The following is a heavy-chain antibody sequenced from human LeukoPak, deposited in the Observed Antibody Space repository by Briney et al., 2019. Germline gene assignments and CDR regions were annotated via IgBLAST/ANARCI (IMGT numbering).Heavy chain of an antibody. D-gene: IGHD1-20*01. CDR3: ATLVSGINY. CDR1: GYTFTGYY. J-gene: IGHJ4*02. CDR2: IKPKTGGS. Sequence: ASVKVSCKASGYTFTGYYTHWVRQAPGQGLERLGRIKPKTGGSNYAQNFQGRVTMTSDTSTTTAYMELSSLNSDDTAVYYCATLVSGINYWGQGTLVTVSS. V-gene: IGHV1-2*06.